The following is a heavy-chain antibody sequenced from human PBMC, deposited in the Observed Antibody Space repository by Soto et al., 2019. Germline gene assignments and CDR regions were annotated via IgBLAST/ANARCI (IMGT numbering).Heavy chain of an antibody. J-gene: IGHJ4*02. CDR2: IWYDGSNK. CDR3: ARDELSYYDSSGSDY. V-gene: IGHV3-33*01. D-gene: IGHD3-22*01. CDR1: GFTFSSYG. Sequence: VGSLRLSCAASGFTFSSYGMHWVRQAPGKGLEWVAVIWYDGSNKYYADSVKGRFTISRDNSKNTLYLQMNSLRAEDTAVYYCARDELSYYDSSGSDYWGQGTLVTVSS.